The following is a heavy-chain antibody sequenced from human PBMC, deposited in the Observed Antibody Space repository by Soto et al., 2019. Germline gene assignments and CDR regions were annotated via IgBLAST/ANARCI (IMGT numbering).Heavy chain of an antibody. Sequence: SETLSLTCTVSGGSISSYYWSWIRQPPGKGLEWIGYIYYCGSTNYNPSLKSRVTISVDTSKIQFSLKLSSVTAADTAVYYCARFNAAYVYYGMDVWGQGTTVTVSS. V-gene: IGHV4-59*01. D-gene: IGHD3-16*01. CDR1: GGSISSYY. CDR2: IYYCGST. J-gene: IGHJ6*02. CDR3: ARFNAAYVYYGMDV.